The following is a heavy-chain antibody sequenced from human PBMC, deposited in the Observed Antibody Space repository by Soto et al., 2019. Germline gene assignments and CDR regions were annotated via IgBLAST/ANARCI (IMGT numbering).Heavy chain of an antibody. Sequence: SETLSLTCAVSGDSVTSNVWWSWVRQPPGKELEWIGEAYHNGLTNYSPSLKSRVSMSVDTSRNEFSLKMTSLTAADTAIYYCARDAAVPGESDRFDYWGRGTLVTVSS. V-gene: IGHV4-4*02. D-gene: IGHD6-19*01. J-gene: IGHJ4*02. CDR1: GDSVTSNVW. CDR2: AYHNGLT. CDR3: ARDAAVPGESDRFDY.